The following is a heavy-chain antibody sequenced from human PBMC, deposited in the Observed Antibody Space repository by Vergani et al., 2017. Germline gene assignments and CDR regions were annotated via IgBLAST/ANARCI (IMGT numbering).Heavy chain of an antibody. Sequence: EVQVVESGGGLIQPGGSLRLSCAASGFTFSSYWMSWVRQAPGKGLEWVANIKQDGSEKYYVDSVKGRFTISRDNAKNSLYLQMNSLRAEDTAVYYCAGGEKQQLVGAEYFQHWGQGTLVTVSS. J-gene: IGHJ1*01. D-gene: IGHD6-13*01. V-gene: IGHV3-7*03. CDR2: IKQDGSEK. CDR1: GFTFSSYW. CDR3: AGGEKQQLVGAEYFQH.